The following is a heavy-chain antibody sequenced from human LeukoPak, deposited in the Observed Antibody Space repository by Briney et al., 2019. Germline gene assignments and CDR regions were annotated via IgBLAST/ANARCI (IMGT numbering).Heavy chain of an antibody. CDR2: ISSSSSYI. CDR1: GFTFSSYS. Sequence: GGSLRLSCAASGFTFSSYSMNWVRQAPGKGLEWVSSISSSSSYIYYADSVKGRFTISRDNAKNSLYLQMNSLRAEDTAVYYCARDYNYYDSSGYQKANPLDYWGQGTLVTVSS. CDR3: ARDYNYYDSSGYQKANPLDY. D-gene: IGHD3-22*01. V-gene: IGHV3-21*01. J-gene: IGHJ4*02.